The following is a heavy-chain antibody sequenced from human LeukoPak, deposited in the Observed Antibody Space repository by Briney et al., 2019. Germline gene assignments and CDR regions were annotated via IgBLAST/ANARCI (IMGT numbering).Heavy chain of an antibody. D-gene: IGHD2-2*01. CDR3: ARDRMKYREGYYFDY. J-gene: IGHJ4*02. V-gene: IGHV1-3*01. CDR2: INAGNGNT. Sequence: ASVKVSCKASGYTFTGYAMHWVRQAPGQRLEWMGWINAGNGNTKYSQKFQGRVTITSDTSASTAYMELSSLRSEDTAVYYCARDRMKYREGYYFDYWGQGTLVTVSS. CDR1: GYTFTGYA.